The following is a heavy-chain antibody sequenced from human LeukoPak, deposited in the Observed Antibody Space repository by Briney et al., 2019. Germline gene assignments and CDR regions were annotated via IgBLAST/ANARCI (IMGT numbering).Heavy chain of an antibody. J-gene: IGHJ4*02. D-gene: IGHD3-22*01. CDR3: ARDYYDSSGYYYPIDY. CDR1: GYTFTGYY. CDR2: INTNTGNP. V-gene: IGHV7-4-1*02. Sequence: ASVKVSCKASGYTFTGYYMHWVRQAPGQGLEWMGWINTNTGNPTYAQGFTGRFVFSLDTSVSTAYLQISSLKAEDTAVYYCARDYYDSSGYYYPIDYWGQGTLVTVSS.